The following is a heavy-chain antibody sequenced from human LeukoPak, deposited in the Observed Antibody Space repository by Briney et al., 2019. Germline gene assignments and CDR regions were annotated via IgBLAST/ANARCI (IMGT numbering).Heavy chain of an antibody. CDR2: IKQDGSET. CDR1: GVTFSSYW. Sequence: GGSLRLSCAVSGVTFSSYWMSWVRQAPGKGLEWVANIKQDGSETYYVDSVKGRFTISRDNAKNSLYLQMNSLRAEDTAVYYCVNVGGDVDYWGQGTLVTVSS. CDR3: VNVGGDVDY. J-gene: IGHJ4*02. V-gene: IGHV3-7*01. D-gene: IGHD2-21*01.